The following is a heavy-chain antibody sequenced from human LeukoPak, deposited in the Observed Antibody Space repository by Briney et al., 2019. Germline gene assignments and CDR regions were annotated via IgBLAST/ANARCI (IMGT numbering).Heavy chain of an antibody. CDR1: GFTFSSYW. CDR3: ARDRGYCIDC. D-gene: IGHD2-15*01. CDR2: ISGDGSST. J-gene: IGHJ4*02. V-gene: IGHV3-74*01. Sequence: GGSLRLSCAASGFTFSSYWMHWVRQAPGNGLVWVSHISGDGSSTSYADSVKGRFTISRDNAKNTLYLQINSLRDEDTAVYYCARDRGYCIDCWGQGTLVTVSS.